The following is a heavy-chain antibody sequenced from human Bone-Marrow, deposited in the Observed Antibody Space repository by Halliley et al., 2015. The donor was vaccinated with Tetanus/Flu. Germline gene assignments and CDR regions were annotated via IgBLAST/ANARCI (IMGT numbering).Heavy chain of an antibody. D-gene: IGHD2-15*01. CDR2: IGGTGKPI. V-gene: IGHV3-48*03. CDR1: EFPFSTYE. CDR3: AGGGGWYDY. J-gene: IGHJ4*02. Sequence: FLRLSCSAPEFPFSTYEMNWVRQAPGKGLEWISEIGGTGKPIHYADSVRGRFTISRDNAMHALYLQMDSLRVEDTAVYFCAGGGGWYDYGGRGPPVTVPS.